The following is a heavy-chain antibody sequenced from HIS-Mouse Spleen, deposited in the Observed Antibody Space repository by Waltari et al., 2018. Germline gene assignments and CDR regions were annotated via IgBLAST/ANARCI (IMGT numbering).Heavy chain of an antibody. CDR1: GFTFSSYS. D-gene: IGHD5-12*01. CDR3: ARDPSGYDNH. V-gene: IGHV3-21*01. Sequence: EVQLVESGGGLVKPGGSLRLSCAASGFTFSSYSMNWVRQAPGKGLEWVSSSISSRSYIYYADSVKGRYTISRDNAKNSLYLQMNSLRAEDTAVYYCARDPSGYDNHWGQGTLVTVSS. J-gene: IGHJ5*02. CDR2: SISSRSYI.